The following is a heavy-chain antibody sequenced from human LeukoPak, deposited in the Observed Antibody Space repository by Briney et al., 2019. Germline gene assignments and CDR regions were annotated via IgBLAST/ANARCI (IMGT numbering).Heavy chain of an antibody. CDR2: IYYSGST. Sequence: PSETLSLTCTVSGGSTSSYYWSWIRQPPGKGLEWIGYIYYSGSTNYNPSLKSRVTISVDTSKNQFSLKLSSVTAADTAVYYCARSLGSGSYRMFDYWGQGTLVTVSS. J-gene: IGHJ4*02. CDR3: ARSLGSGSYRMFDY. D-gene: IGHD1-26*01. CDR1: GGSTSSYY. V-gene: IGHV4-59*01.